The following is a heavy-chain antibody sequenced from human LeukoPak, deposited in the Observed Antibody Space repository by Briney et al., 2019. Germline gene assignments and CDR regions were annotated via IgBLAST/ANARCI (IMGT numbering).Heavy chain of an antibody. CDR1: GGSISSSSYY. Sequence: SETLSLTCTVSGGSISSSSYYWGWIRQPPGKGLEWIGSIYYSGSTYYNPSLKSRVTISVDTSRNQLSLKLSSVTAADTAVYYCARHGGQYYYDSSGYYRWFDPWGQGTLVTVSS. CDR3: ARHGGQYYYDSSGYYRWFDP. CDR2: IYYSGST. J-gene: IGHJ5*02. V-gene: IGHV4-39*01. D-gene: IGHD3-22*01.